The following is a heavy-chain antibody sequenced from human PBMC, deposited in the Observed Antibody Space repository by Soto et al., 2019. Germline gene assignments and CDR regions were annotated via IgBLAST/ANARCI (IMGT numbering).Heavy chain of an antibody. CDR3: VRHGSDSGWFFFDP. CDR1: GGAIGGYY. D-gene: IGHD6-19*01. V-gene: IGHV4-59*08. CDR2: VSYSGST. J-gene: IGHJ5*02. Sequence: SETLSLTCSLSGGAIGGYYWSWIRQPPGKALEWVGYVSYSGSTDYHPSLKSRVSISIDTSKNQFSLKMISVTAADTAVYYCVRHGSDSGWFFFDPWGQGALVTV.